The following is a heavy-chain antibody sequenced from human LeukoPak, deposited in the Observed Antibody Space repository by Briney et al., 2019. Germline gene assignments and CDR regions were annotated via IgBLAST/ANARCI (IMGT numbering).Heavy chain of an antibody. D-gene: IGHD3-10*01. CDR3: ARDPSGVRGVENWFDP. J-gene: IGHJ5*02. Sequence: GGSLRLSCTASGFIFSNYWMSWVRLAPGKGLEWVANMKEDGTKTYYSDSLKGRFTISRDNAKNTLYLQMNSLRAEDTAVYYCARDPSGVRGVENWFDPWGQGTLVTVSS. CDR1: GFIFSNYW. V-gene: IGHV3-7*01. CDR2: MKEDGTKT.